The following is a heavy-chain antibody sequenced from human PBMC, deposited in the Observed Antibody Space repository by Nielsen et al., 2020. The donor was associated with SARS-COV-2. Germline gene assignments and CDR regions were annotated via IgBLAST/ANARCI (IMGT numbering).Heavy chain of an antibody. V-gene: IGHV3-30*18. CDR2: ISYDGSNK. CDR3: AKDPGGYSYGSPDY. D-gene: IGHD5-18*01. J-gene: IGHJ4*02. Sequence: WIRQPPGKGLEWVAVISYDGSNKHYADSVKGRFTISRDNSKKTLYLQMNSLRAEDTAVYYCAKDPGGYSYGSPDYWGQGTLVTVSS.